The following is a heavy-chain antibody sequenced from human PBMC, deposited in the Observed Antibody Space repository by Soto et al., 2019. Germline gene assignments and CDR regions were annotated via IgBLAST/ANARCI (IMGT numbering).Heavy chain of an antibody. CDR3: ARALHTEFSSGWSSCSDY. D-gene: IGHD6-19*01. CDR1: GYTFTSYG. CDR2: ISAYNGNT. V-gene: IGHV1-18*01. Sequence: ASVKVSCKASGYTFTSYGISWVRQAPGQGLEWMGWISAYNGNTNYAQKLQGRVTMTTDTSTSTAYMELRSLRSDDTAVYYCARALHTEFSSGWSSCSDYWGQGTLVTVSS. J-gene: IGHJ4*02.